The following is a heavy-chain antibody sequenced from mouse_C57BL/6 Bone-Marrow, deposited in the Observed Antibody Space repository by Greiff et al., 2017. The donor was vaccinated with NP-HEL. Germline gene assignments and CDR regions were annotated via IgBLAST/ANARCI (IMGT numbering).Heavy chain of an antibody. CDR1: GYTFTSYW. J-gene: IGHJ2*01. CDR2: IHPNSGST. Sequence: VKLQESGAELVKPGASVKLSCKASGYTFTSYWMHWVKQRPGQGLEWIGMIHPNSGSTNYNEKFKSKATLTVDKSSSTAYMQLSSLTSEDSAVYYCARRWDFYYFDYWGQGTTLTVSS. V-gene: IGHV1-64*01. CDR3: ARRWDFYYFDY. D-gene: IGHD4-1*01.